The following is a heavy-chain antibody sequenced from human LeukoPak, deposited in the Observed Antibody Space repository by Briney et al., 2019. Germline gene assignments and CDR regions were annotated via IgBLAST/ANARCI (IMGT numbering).Heavy chain of an antibody. CDR3: ARDFQSNYAPDY. CDR1: GFTLGSYS. D-gene: IGHD4-11*01. V-gene: IGHV3-21*01. CDR2: ISRSSSYI. Sequence: PGGFLRLSCAAAGFTLGSYSTNWVRQAPGKGLEWVSSISRSSSYIYYADSVKGRFTISRDNAKNSLYRQMNSRRAEDTAVYYCARDFQSNYAPDYWGEGTLVTVSS. J-gene: IGHJ4*02.